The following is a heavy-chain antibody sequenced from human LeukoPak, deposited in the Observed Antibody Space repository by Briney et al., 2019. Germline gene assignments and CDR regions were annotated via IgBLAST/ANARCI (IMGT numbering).Heavy chain of an antibody. CDR2: IYYSGST. V-gene: IGHV4-59*01. J-gene: IGHJ4*02. D-gene: IGHD4-23*01. Sequence: SETLSLTCTVSGGSISGYYWSWIRQPPGKGLEWIGYIYYSGSTNYNPSLKSRVTISVGTSKNRFSLKLSSVTAADTAVYYCARGPSDGYGGNSDYWGQGTLVTVSS. CDR1: GGSISGYY. CDR3: ARGPSDGYGGNSDY.